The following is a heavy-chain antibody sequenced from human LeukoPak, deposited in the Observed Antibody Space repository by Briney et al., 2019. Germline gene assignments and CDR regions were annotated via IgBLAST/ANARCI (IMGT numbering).Heavy chain of an antibody. Sequence: SETLSLTCTVSGGSISSFYWSWIRQPPGKGLEWIGYIYYTGSTNYNSSLKSRVTISVDTSKNQFSLNLSSVTAADTAVYYCARAYSSSWYWNWFDPWGQGTLVTVSS. J-gene: IGHJ5*02. D-gene: IGHD6-13*01. CDR3: ARAYSSSWYWNWFDP. V-gene: IGHV4-59*01. CDR1: GGSISSFY. CDR2: IYYTGST.